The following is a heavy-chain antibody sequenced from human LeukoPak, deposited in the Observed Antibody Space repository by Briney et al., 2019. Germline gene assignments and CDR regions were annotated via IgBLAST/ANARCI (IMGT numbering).Heavy chain of an antibody. D-gene: IGHD3-22*01. J-gene: IGHJ4*02. V-gene: IGHV3-23*01. CDR2: ISGSGDNT. CDR1: GFTFTTYW. CDR3: AEGSYYDSSGSFYFDY. Sequence: GGSLRLSCAASGFTFTTYWMHWVRQAPGKGLVWVSGISGSGDNTYYADSVKGRFTISRDNSKNTLYVQVNSLGTEDTAAYYCAEGSYYDSSGSFYFDYWGQGTLVTVSS.